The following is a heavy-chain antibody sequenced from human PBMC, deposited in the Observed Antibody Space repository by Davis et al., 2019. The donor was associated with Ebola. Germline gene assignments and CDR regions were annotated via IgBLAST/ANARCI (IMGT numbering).Heavy chain of an antibody. J-gene: IGHJ4*02. V-gene: IGHV4-59*01. D-gene: IGHD3-22*01. CDR2: IYYSGST. CDR1: GGSISTYY. CDR3: ARGRDYYDSSSNFDY. Sequence: SETLSLTCTVSGGSISTYYWSWIRQPPGKGLEWIGYIYYSGSTDYNPSLKSRVTMSLDTSKNQFSLKLNSVTAADTAVYYCARGRDYYDSSSNFDYWGQGTLVTVSS.